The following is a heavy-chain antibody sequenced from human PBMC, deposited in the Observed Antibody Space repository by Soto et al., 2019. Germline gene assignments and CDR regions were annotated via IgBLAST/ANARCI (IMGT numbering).Heavy chain of an antibody. CDR2: ISSSGSTI. J-gene: IGHJ3*02. Sequence: GGSLRLSCAASGFTFSDYYMSWIRQAPGKGLEWVSYISSSGSTIYYADSVKGRFTISRDNAKNSLYLQMNSLRAEDTAVYYCASLFSLSDYYGSGSYDAFDIWGQGIMVTVSS. CDR1: GFTFSDYY. D-gene: IGHD3-10*01. V-gene: IGHV3-11*01. CDR3: ASLFSLSDYYGSGSYDAFDI.